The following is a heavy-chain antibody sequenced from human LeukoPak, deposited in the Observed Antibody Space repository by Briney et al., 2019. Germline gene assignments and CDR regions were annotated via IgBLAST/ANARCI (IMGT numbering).Heavy chain of an antibody. CDR2: IIPILGIA. CDR1: GGTFSSYA. CDR3: ARRDSSGWYTGDWFDP. Sequence: ASVKVSCKASGGTFSSYAISWVRQAPGQGLEWMGRIIPILGIANYAQKFQGRVTITADKSTSTAYMELSSLRSEDTAVYYCARRDSSGWYTGDWFDPWGQGTLVTVSS. V-gene: IGHV1-69*04. J-gene: IGHJ5*02. D-gene: IGHD6-19*01.